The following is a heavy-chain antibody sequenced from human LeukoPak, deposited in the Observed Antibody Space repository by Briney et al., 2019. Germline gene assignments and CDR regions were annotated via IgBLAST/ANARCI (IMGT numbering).Heavy chain of an antibody. CDR3: ARGRYCSSTSCYWHYMDV. CDR1: GYTFTGYY. J-gene: IGHJ6*03. Sequence: ASVKVSCKASGYTFTGYYMHWVRQAPGQGLEWMGIINPSGGATSNAQKFQGRVTMTRDTSTSTVYMELSSLRSEDTAVYYCARGRYCSSTSCYWHYMDVWGKGTTVIVSS. CDR2: INPSGGAT. V-gene: IGHV1-46*01. D-gene: IGHD2-2*01.